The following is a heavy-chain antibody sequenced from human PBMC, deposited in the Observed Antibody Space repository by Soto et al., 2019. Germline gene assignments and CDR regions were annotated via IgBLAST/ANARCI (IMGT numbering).Heavy chain of an antibody. J-gene: IGHJ5*01. D-gene: IGHD2-2*01. CDR2: INAGNGNT. V-gene: IGHV1-3*01. Sequence: ASVKVSCKASGYTFTSYYIHWVRQAPGQRLEWMGWINAGNGNTKSSEKFQGRVTISRATSASTAYLELSSLRSEDTALYYCARAVVNCICSNCYRIHPDLFDSSAQGTLVPVSS. CDR1: GYTFTSYY. CDR3: ARAVVNCICSNCYRIHPDLFDS.